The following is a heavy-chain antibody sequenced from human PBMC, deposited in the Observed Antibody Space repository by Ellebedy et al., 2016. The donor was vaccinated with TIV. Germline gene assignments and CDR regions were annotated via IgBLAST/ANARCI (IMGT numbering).Heavy chain of an antibody. CDR3: ARAATPSTPVDY. CDR1: GGSIRSYY. J-gene: IGHJ4*02. D-gene: IGHD2-15*01. Sequence: SETLSLTXTVSGGSIRSYYWSWIRQPPGKGLEWIGYIYYSGSTNYNPSLKSRVTISVDTSKNQFSLKLSSVTAADTAVYYCARAATPSTPVDYWGKGTLVTVSS. V-gene: IGHV4-59*01. CDR2: IYYSGST.